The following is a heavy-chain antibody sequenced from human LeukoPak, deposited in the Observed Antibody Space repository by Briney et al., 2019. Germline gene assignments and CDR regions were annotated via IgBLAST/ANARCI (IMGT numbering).Heavy chain of an antibody. D-gene: IGHD3-3*01. J-gene: IGHJ6*03. CDR1: GGSISSSSYY. CDR3: ATHMRFWSGYLNYYYMDV. Sequence: SETLSLTCTVSGGSISSSSYYWGWIRQPPGKGRELIGRIYYSRSTYYNPSPKSRVTISVAPSKHPFSLKLSSVTAADTAVYYCATHMRFWSGYLNYYYMDVWGKGTTVTVSS. V-gene: IGHV4-39*07. CDR2: IYYSRST.